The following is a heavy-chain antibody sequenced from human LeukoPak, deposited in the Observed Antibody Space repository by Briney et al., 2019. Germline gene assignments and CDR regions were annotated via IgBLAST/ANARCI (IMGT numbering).Heavy chain of an antibody. CDR3: ASYGGFTSATLVDLL. CDR2: ISSRSYT. V-gene: IGHV3-69-1*01. J-gene: IGHJ4*02. Sequence: GSLRLSCAASGFSFSVYSMNWVRQAPGKGLEWASSISSRSYTDYADSVRGRFTISRDNAKNSLFLQMNSLRAEDTAVYYCASYGGFTSATLVDLLWGQGNLVTVSS. CDR1: GFSFSVYS. D-gene: IGHD4-23*01.